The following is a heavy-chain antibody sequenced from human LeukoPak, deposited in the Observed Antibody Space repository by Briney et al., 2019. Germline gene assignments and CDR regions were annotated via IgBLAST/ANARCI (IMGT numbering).Heavy chain of an antibody. J-gene: IGHJ4*02. CDR2: IDPKSGTT. D-gene: IGHD6-19*01. V-gene: IGHV1-2*02. CDR1: GYTFTGYY. CDR3: ARAGSGWSF. Sequence: ASVKVSCKASGYTFTGYYLHWVRQDVRQGLQWMGWIDPKSGTTKYAPRFQGRVTMTGDTSTRTVYMEVTSLRFDDTAVYYCARAGSGWSFWGQGTLVTVSA.